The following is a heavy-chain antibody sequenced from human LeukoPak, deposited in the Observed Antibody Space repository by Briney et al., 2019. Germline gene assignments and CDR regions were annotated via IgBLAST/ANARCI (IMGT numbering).Heavy chain of an antibody. V-gene: IGHV1-2*02. CDR2: INPNSGGT. CDR1: GYTFTGYY. J-gene: IGHJ4*02. D-gene: IGHD2-8*01. Sequence: GASVKVSCKASGYTFTGYYIHWVRQAPGQGLEWMGWINPNSGGTNYAQKFQGRVTMTRDTSISTAYMELSRLRSDDTAVYYCARDGCSNGVCYPDYWGQGTLVTVSS. CDR3: ARDGCSNGVCYPDY.